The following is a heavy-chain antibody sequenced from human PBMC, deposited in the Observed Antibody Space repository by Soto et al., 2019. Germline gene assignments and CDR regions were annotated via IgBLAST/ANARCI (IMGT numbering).Heavy chain of an antibody. CDR2: VYYNGRT. Sequence: QVQLQESGPGLVKPSQTLSLTCTVSSGSVSSVSYYWSWIRQPPGKGLEWIGCVYYNGRTTYNPSLMSRARISLDTSKNQFSLKLTSVTAADTAVYYCARDPRMGATDYWGQGPLVTVSS. CDR1: SGSVSSVSYY. V-gene: IGHV4-61*01. CDR3: ARDPRMGATDY. J-gene: IGHJ4*02. D-gene: IGHD1-26*01.